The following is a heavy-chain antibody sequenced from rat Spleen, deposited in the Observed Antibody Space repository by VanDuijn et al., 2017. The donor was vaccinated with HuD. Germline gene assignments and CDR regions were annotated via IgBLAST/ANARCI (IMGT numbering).Heavy chain of an antibody. D-gene: IGHD1-4*01. Sequence: EVQLVESGGGLVRPGRPMKLSCAASGFTFSAYYMAWVRQAPTRGLEWVATISYDGSSTYYRDSVKGRFTISRDNAKSTLYLQMDSLRSEDTATYYCARLNYPFDYWGQGVMVTVSS. CDR1: GFTFSAYY. CDR2: ISYDGSST. J-gene: IGHJ2*01. CDR3: ARLNYPFDY. V-gene: IGHV5-7*01.